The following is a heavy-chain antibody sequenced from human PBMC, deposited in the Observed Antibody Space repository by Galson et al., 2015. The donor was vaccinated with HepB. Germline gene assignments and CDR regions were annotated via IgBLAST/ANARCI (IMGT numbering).Heavy chain of an antibody. CDR3: AKQNRSGWSES. CDR2: ISGSGGST. CDR1: GFTLSSHA. D-gene: IGHD3-22*01. J-gene: IGHJ5*01. Sequence: SLRLSCAASGFTLSSHAMSWVRQVPGKGLEWVSEISGSGGSTHYADSVKGRFTISSDSSKNTLFLQMSSLRAEDTAVYYCAKQNRSGWSESWGQGTQVTVSS. V-gene: IGHV3-23*01.